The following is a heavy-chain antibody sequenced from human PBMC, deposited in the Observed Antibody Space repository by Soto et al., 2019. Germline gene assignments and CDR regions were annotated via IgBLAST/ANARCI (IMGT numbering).Heavy chain of an antibody. CDR1: GFTFSSYA. CDR3: AKGVVVATEYYYYGMDV. Sequence: GGSLRLSCAASGFTFSSYAMSWVRQAPGKGLEWVSAISDSGDSTYYADSVKGRFTISRDNSKNTLYLQMNSQRAEDEAVYYCAKGVVVATEYYYYGMDVWGQGTTVTVSS. J-gene: IGHJ6*02. D-gene: IGHD5-12*01. CDR2: ISDSGDST. V-gene: IGHV3-23*01.